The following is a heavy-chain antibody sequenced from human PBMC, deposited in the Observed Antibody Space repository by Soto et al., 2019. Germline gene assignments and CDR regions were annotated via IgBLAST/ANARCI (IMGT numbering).Heavy chain of an antibody. Sequence: ASVKVSCKASGYTFTGYYMHWVRQAPGQGLEWMGWINPNSGGTNYAQKFQGWVTMTRDTSISTAYMELSRPRSDDTAVYYCARNSGYDSLTYDYWGQGTLVTVSS. CDR2: INPNSGGT. J-gene: IGHJ4*02. D-gene: IGHD5-12*01. V-gene: IGHV1-2*04. CDR1: GYTFTGYY. CDR3: ARNSGYDSLTYDY.